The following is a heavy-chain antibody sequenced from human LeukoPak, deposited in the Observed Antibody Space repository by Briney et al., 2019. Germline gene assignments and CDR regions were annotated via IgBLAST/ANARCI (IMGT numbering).Heavy chain of an antibody. CDR2: IYYSGST. CDR1: GGSISSYY. V-gene: IGHV4-59*01. J-gene: IGHJ3*02. D-gene: IGHD3-9*01. CDR3: ARATYYDILTGLPPGAFDI. Sequence: SETLSLTCTVSGGSISSYYWSWIRQPPGKGLEWIGYIYYSGSTNYNPSLKSRVTISVDTSKNQFSLKLSSVTAADTAAYYCARATYYDILTGLPPGAFDIWGQGTMVTVSS.